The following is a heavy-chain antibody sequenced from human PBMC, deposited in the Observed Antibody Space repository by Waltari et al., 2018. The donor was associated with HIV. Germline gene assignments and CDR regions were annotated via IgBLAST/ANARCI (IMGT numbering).Heavy chain of an antibody. J-gene: IGHJ4*02. Sequence: EVQVVESGGGLVQPGGSLRLSCAASGFTFSHFELNWVRKASGKVLWWVSCFSSSASTIYCADSVKGRFNISKDNANNSLYLQMNSLRAEDTAVYFCARDGSSYYGLDYWGRGTLVTVSS. V-gene: IGHV3-48*03. CDR3: ARDGSSYYGLDY. CDR1: GFTFSHFE. D-gene: IGHD1-26*01. CDR2: FSSSASTI.